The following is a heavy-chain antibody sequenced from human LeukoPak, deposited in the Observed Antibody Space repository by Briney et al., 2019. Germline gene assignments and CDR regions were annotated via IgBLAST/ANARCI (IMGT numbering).Heavy chain of an antibody. V-gene: IGHV3-7*01. Sequence: GGSLRLSCAASGFTFSSYWMSWVRQAPGKGLEWVANIKQDGSEKYYVDSVKGRFTISRDNAKNSLYLQMNSLRAEDTAVYYCARRNWNYEVFRTYYYYYYMDVWGKGTTVTVSS. CDR3: ARRNWNYEVFRTYYYYYYMDV. CDR1: GFTFSSYW. D-gene: IGHD1-7*01. CDR2: IKQDGSEK. J-gene: IGHJ6*03.